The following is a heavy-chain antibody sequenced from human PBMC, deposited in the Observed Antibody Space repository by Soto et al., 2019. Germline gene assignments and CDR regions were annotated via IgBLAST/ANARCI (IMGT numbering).Heavy chain of an antibody. Sequence: GASVKVSCKASGVTFSSYAISWVRQAPGQGLEWMGGIIPIFGTANYAQKFQGRVTITADESTSTAYMELSSLRSEDTAVYYCARNRDYGYYDSSGYSESGWFDPWGQGTLVTVSS. CDR2: IIPIFGTA. CDR1: GVTFSSYA. V-gene: IGHV1-69*13. CDR3: ARNRDYGYYDSSGYSESGWFDP. J-gene: IGHJ5*02. D-gene: IGHD3-22*01.